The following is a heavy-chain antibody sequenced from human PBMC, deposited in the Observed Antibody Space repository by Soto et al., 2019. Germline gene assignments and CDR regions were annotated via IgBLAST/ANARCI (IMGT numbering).Heavy chain of an antibody. D-gene: IGHD5-12*01. Sequence: ASVKVSCKASGYTFTNYAMHWVRQAPGQRLEWMGWINAGNGNTKYSQKFQGRVTITRDTSASTAYMELSSLRSEDTAVYYCARVSGYYLPDYRGQGTRVTVSS. CDR3: ARVSGYYLPDY. CDR2: INAGNGNT. CDR1: GYTFTNYA. V-gene: IGHV1-3*01. J-gene: IGHJ4*02.